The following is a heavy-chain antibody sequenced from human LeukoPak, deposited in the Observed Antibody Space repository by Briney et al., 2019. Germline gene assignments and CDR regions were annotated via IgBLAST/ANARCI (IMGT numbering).Heavy chain of an antibody. CDR1: GYTFTYRY. J-gene: IGHJ5*02. Sequence: GASVKVSCKASGYTFTYRYLHWVRQAPGQALEWMGWITPFNGNTNYAQKFQDRVTITRDRSMSTAYMELSSLRSEDTAMYYCARSAEGGWFDPWGQGTLVTVSS. CDR3: ARSAEGGWFDP. V-gene: IGHV1-45*02. CDR2: ITPFNGNT. D-gene: IGHD3-16*01.